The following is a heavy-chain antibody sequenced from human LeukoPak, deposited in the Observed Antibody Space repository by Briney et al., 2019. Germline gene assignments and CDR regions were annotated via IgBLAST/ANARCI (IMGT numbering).Heavy chain of an antibody. CDR2: IYTSGST. V-gene: IGHV4-4*09. D-gene: IGHD5-24*01. J-gene: IGHJ3*02. Sequence: PSETLSLTCTVSGGSISSYYWSWIRQPPGKGLEWIGYIYTSGSTNYNPSLKSRVIISVDTSKNQFSLKLSSVTAADTAVYYCARNARDGYNFDIWGQGTMITVSS. CDR3: ARNARDGYNFDI. CDR1: GGSISSYY.